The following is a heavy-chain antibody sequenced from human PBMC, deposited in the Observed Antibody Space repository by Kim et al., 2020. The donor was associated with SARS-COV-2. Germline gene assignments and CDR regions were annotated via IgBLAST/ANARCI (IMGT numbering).Heavy chain of an antibody. D-gene: IGHD2-2*01. V-gene: IGHV1-3*01. CDR2: INAGNGNT. Sequence: ASVKVSCKASGYTFTSYAMHWVRQAPGQRLEWMGWINAGNGNTKYSQKFQGRVTITRDTSASTAYMELSSLRSEDTAVYYCARKQYQLLLALGGMDVWGQGTTVTVSS. CDR3: ARKQYQLLLALGGMDV. CDR1: GYTFTSYA. J-gene: IGHJ6*02.